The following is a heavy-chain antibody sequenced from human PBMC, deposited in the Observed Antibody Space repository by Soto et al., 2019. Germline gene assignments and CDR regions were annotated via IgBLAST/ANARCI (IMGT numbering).Heavy chain of an antibody. V-gene: IGHV4-61*01. J-gene: IGHJ4*02. CDR3: ASGSGYSSGWADFDY. Sequence: SETLSLTCTVSGGSVSSGSYYWSWIRQPPGKGLEWIGYIYYSGSTNYNPSLKSRVTISVDTSKNQFSLKLSSVTAADTAVYYCASGSGYSSGWADFDYWGQGTLVTVSS. CDR1: GGSVSSGSYY. CDR2: IYYSGST. D-gene: IGHD6-19*01.